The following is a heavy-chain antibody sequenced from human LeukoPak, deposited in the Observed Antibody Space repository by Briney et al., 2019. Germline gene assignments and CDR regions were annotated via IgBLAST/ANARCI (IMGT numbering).Heavy chain of an antibody. J-gene: IGHJ4*02. CDR1: GFIVSSNF. Sequence: PGGSLRLSCGASGFIVSSNFMTWVRQSPGKRLEWVSIMYYTGTTHYADSVKGRFTISRDNSKNTVYLQMNSLRDDDTAVYYCARARGVGELFFESWGQGTLVTASS. CDR3: ARARGVGELFFES. V-gene: IGHV3-53*01. D-gene: IGHD3-10*01. CDR2: MYYTGTT.